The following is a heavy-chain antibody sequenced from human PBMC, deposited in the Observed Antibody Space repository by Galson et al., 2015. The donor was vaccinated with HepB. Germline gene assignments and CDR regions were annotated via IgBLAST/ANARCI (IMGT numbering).Heavy chain of an antibody. V-gene: IGHV3-30*04. J-gene: IGHJ3*02. D-gene: IGHD1-26*01. CDR3: ARDGKGDAFDI. Sequence: SLRLSCAASGFTFSSYAMHWVRQAPGKGLEWVAVISYDGSNKYYADSVKGRFTISRDNSKNTLYLQMNSLRAEDTAVYYCARDGKGDAFDIWGQGTMVTVSS. CDR1: GFTFSSYA. CDR2: ISYDGSNK.